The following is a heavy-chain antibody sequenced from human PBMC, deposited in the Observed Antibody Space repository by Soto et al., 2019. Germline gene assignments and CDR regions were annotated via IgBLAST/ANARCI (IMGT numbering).Heavy chain of an antibody. CDR3: ASEIVGATTSLDY. Sequence: SVKVSCKASGGTFSSYAISWVRQAPGQGLEWMGGIIPIFGTANYAQKFQGRVTITADESTSTAYMELSSLRSEDTAVYYCASEIVGATTSLDYWGQGTLVTVSS. V-gene: IGHV1-69*13. CDR2: IIPIFGTA. J-gene: IGHJ4*02. CDR1: GGTFSSYA. D-gene: IGHD1-26*01.